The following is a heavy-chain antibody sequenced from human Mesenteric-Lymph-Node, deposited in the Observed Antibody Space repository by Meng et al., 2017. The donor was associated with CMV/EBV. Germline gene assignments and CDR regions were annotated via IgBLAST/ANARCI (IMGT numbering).Heavy chain of an antibody. J-gene: IGHJ4*02. Sequence: GGSLRLSCAASGFTFSSYAMSWVRQAPGRGLEWVSSVSGTSSFTYYADSVKGRFTISRDNAKNSLYLQMNSLRADDTAVYYCARDESTFYFDYWGQGTLVTVSS. CDR3: ARDESTFYFDY. D-gene: IGHD5/OR15-5a*01. CDR2: VSGTSSFT. V-gene: IGHV3-21*01. CDR1: GFTFSSYA.